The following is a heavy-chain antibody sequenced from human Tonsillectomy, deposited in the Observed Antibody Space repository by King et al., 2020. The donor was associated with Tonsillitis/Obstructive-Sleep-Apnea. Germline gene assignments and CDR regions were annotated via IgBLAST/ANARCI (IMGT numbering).Heavy chain of an antibody. CDR2: VSYDGSNK. J-gene: IGHJ4*02. CDR1: GFTFSSFG. CDR3: AKAHHDSSGYYFDD. Sequence: VQLVESGGGVVQPGESLRLSCAASGFTFSSFGMHWVRQAPGKGLEWVSVVSYDGSNKYYADSVKGRFTSSRDNSKNTVYLQMNSLRAEDTAVYYCAKAHHDSSGYYFDDWGQGTLVTVSS. D-gene: IGHD3-22*01. V-gene: IGHV3-30*18.